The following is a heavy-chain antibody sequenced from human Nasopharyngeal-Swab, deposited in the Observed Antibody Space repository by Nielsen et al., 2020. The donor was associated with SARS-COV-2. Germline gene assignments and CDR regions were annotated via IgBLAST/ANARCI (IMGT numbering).Heavy chain of an antibody. CDR2: ISWDGLTI. CDR1: GFTFDDYG. Sequence: SLKISCAASGFTFDDYGMHWVRQAPGKGLEWVSGISWDGLTIGYADSVKGRFTISRDNSKNTLYLQMNSLRAEDTAVYYCARRAFDPWGQGTLVTVSS. V-gene: IGHV3-9*01. J-gene: IGHJ5*02. CDR3: ARRAFDP.